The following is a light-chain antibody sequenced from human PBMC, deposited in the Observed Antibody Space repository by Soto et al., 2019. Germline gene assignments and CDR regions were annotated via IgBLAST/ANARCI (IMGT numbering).Light chain of an antibody. Sequence: EHVLTQSPGTLSLSPGERATLSCRASQSVSSSYLAWYQQKPGQAPRLLIYGASSRATGIPDRFSGSGSGTEFNLTISSLQSEDFAVYFCQQYDDWLRLTFGGGTKVDIK. CDR2: GAS. CDR1: QSVSSSY. J-gene: IGKJ4*01. CDR3: QQYDDWLRLT. V-gene: IGKV3-20*01.